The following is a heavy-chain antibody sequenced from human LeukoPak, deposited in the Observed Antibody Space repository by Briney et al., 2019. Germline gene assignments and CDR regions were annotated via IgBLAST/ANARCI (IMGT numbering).Heavy chain of an antibody. CDR3: ARGSQDGSLLDY. CDR1: GGSISSGDYY. CDR2: IYYSGST. D-gene: IGHD3-10*01. V-gene: IGHV4-30-4*08. Sequence: SQTLSLTCTVSGGSISSGDYYWSWIRQPPGKGLEWIGYIYYSGSTYYNPSLKSRVTISVDTSKNQFSLKLSSVTAADTAVYYCARGSQDGSLLDYWGQGTLVTVSS. J-gene: IGHJ4*02.